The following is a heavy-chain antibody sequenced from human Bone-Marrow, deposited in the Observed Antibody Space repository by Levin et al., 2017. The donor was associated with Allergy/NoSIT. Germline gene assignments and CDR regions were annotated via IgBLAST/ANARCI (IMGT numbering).Heavy chain of an antibody. CDR1: GGSISSYY. J-gene: IGHJ4*02. V-gene: IGHV4-59*08. Sequence: TSETLSLTCTVSGGSISSYYWSWIRQPPGKGLEWIGYIYYSGSTNYNPSLKSRVTISVDTSKNQFSLKLSSVTAADTAVYYCASTRLYSSPSATAHFDYWGQGTLVTVSS. CDR2: IYYSGST. CDR3: ASTRLYSSPSATAHFDY. D-gene: IGHD6-6*01.